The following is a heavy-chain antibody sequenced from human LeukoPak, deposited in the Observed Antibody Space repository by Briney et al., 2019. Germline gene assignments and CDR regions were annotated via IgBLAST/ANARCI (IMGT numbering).Heavy chain of an antibody. V-gene: IGHV3-7*01. J-gene: IGHJ4*02. D-gene: IGHD4-11*01. CDR3: AKDSYSKGDY. CDR1: GFTLSNYW. CDR2: IKQDGSVE. Sequence: PVGSLRLSCAASGFTLSNYWMSWVRRAPGKGLEWVANIKQDGSVENYVDSVKGRFTISRDKAKNSLYLQINSLRAEDTGVYYCAKDSYSKGDYWGQGTLVTVSS.